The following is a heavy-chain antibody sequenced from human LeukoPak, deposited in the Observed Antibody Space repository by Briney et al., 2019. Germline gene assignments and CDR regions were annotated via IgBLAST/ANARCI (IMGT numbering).Heavy chain of an antibody. V-gene: IGHV3-66*01. CDR3: ARDLLFMGGLIYV. Sequence: GSLRLSCAASEFTVNNNYMRWVRQAPGKGLEWVSDIYNDGTTYYADSVKGRFTISRDYARSTLYLQMNSLRVEDTASYYCARDLLFMGGLIYVWGQGTLVTVSS. D-gene: IGHD3-16*01. CDR1: EFTVNNNY. CDR2: IYNDGTT. J-gene: IGHJ4*02.